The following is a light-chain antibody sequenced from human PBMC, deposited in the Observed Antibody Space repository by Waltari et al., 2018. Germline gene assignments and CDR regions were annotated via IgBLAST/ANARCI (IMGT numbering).Light chain of an antibody. CDR2: GSS. CDR3: QQYGSSHPFT. V-gene: IGKV3-20*01. Sequence: EIVLTQSPGTLSLSLGEIATLSCRASQTVTSAYLAWYQQKPGQAPRLLLYGSSSRATGIPDRFSGSGSATDFTLTISRLEPEDFAMYFCQQYGSSHPFTFGQGTKLEIK. CDR1: QTVTSAY. J-gene: IGKJ2*01.